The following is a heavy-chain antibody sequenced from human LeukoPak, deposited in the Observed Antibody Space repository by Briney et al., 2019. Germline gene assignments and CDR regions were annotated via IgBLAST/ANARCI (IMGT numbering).Heavy chain of an antibody. CDR3: ARASSSTSCSDY. V-gene: IGHV4-59*01. CDR2: IYYSGST. CDR1: GGSISSYY. D-gene: IGHD2-2*01. Sequence: SETLSLTCTVSGGSISSYYWSWIRQPPGKGLEWIGYIYYSGSTNYNPSLKSRVTISVDTSKNQSSLKLSSVTAADTAVYYCARASSSTSCSDYWGQGTLVTVSS. J-gene: IGHJ4*02.